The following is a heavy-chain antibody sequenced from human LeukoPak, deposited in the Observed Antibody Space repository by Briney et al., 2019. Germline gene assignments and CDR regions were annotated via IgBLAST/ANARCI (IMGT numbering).Heavy chain of an antibody. J-gene: IGHJ4*02. D-gene: IGHD6-19*01. CDR2: IRYDGSNK. CDR1: GFTFSSYG. CDR3: AKDSSGWYFLYYFDY. V-gene: IGHV3-30*02. Sequence: GGSLRPSCAASGFTFSSYGMHWVRQAPGKGLEWVAFIRYDGSNKYYADSVKGRFTISRDNSKNTLYPQMNSLRAEDTAVYYCAKDSSGWYFLYYFDYWGQGTLVTVSS.